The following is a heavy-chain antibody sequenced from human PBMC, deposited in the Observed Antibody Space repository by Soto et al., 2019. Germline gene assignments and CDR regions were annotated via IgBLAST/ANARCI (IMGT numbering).Heavy chain of an antibody. CDR1: GYTFTGYY. Sequence: ASVKVSCKASGYTFTGYYMHWVRQAPGQGLEWMGWINPNSGGTNYAQKFQGWVTMTRDTSISTAYMELSRLRSDDTAVYYCARGGVNWNDVSNWFDPWGQGTLVTVSS. CDR2: INPNSGGT. V-gene: IGHV1-2*04. CDR3: ARGGVNWNDVSNWFDP. J-gene: IGHJ5*02. D-gene: IGHD1-20*01.